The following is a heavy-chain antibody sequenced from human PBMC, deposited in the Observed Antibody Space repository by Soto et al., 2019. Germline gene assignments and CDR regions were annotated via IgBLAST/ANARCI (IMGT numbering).Heavy chain of an antibody. V-gene: IGHV3-23*01. D-gene: IGHD3-9*01. CDR3: ARYDILTGPYRGFDT. CDR1: GFTFSSYA. Sequence: GGSLRLSCAASGFTFSSYAMSWVRQAPGKGLEWVSAISGSGGSTYYADSVKGRFTISRDNSKNTLYLQMNSLRAEDTAVYYCARYDILTGPYRGFDTWGQGTLVTVSS. CDR2: ISGSGGST. J-gene: IGHJ5*02.